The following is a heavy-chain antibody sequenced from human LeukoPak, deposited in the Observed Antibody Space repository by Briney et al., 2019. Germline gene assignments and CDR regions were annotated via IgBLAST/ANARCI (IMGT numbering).Heavy chain of an antibody. V-gene: IGHV1-69*13. J-gene: IGHJ4*02. Sequence: SVKVSCKASGGTFSSYAISWVRQAPGQGLEWMGGIIPIFGTANYAQKFQGRVTITADESTSTAYMELSSLRSEDTAVYYCARWQTGRAAAGSWGQGTLVTVSS. CDR2: IIPIFGTA. CDR3: ARWQTGRAAAGS. CDR1: GGTFSSYA. D-gene: IGHD6-13*01.